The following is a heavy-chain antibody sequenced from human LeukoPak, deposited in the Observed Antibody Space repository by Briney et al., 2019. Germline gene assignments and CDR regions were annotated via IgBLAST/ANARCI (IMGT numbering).Heavy chain of an antibody. CDR3: AKGPHGSGSGWFDP. CDR1: GFTFSDYT. D-gene: IGHD3-10*01. CDR2: INSGNNYI. Sequence: GGSLRLSCVASGFTFSDYTMHWVRQAPGKALEWVSSINSGNNYIYYADSVKGRFTISRDNSKNTLYLQMNSLRAEDTAVYYCAKGPHGSGSGWFDPWGQGTLVTVSS. J-gene: IGHJ5*02. V-gene: IGHV3-21*01.